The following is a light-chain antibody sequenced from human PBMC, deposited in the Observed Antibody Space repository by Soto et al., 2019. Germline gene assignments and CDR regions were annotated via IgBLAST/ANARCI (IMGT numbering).Light chain of an antibody. CDR3: QQYPGT. Sequence: DIQMTQSPSSLSASVGDRVNITCRASQSISSYLNWYQQKPGKAPKLLVYAASRLQSGVPSRFSGTGSGTDFTLTIDSVQPDDFATYYCQQYPGTFGQGTRVDIK. CDR2: AAS. CDR1: QSISSY. V-gene: IGKV1-39*01. J-gene: IGKJ1*01.